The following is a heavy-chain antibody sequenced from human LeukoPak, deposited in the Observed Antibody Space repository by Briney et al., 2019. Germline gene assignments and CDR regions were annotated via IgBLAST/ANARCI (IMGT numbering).Heavy chain of an antibody. CDR3: GRETYTYDTSGPDH. CDR1: GFTFDDYA. V-gene: IGHV3-74*01. CDR2: INSGGTTT. J-gene: IGHJ4*02. D-gene: IGHD3-22*01. Sequence: GRSLRLSCAASGFTFDDYAMHWVRQVPGKGLVWVSRINSGGTTTNYADSVKGRFTISRDNAKNTLYLQMNSLRAEDTAVYYCGRETYTYDTSGPDHWGQGTLLTVSS.